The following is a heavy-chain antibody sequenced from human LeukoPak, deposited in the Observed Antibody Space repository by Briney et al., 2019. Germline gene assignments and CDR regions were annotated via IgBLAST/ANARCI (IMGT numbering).Heavy chain of an antibody. CDR3: VKESGFMVAPNSAFDI. Sequence: GGSLRLSCAASGFTFSRYWMHWVRQAPGKGLEYVSGISRNGGSTYYADSVKGRFTISRDNSKNTLYLQMSSLRAEDTAVYYCVKESGFMVAPNSAFDIWGQGTMVTVSS. V-gene: IGHV3-64D*06. CDR2: ISRNGGST. CDR1: GFTFSRYW. J-gene: IGHJ3*02. D-gene: IGHD4/OR15-4a*01.